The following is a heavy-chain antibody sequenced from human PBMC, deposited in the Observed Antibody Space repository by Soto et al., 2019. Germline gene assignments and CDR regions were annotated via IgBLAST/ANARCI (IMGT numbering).Heavy chain of an antibody. V-gene: IGHV4-34*01. Sequence: KPSETLSLTCAVYGGSFSGYYWSWIRQPPGKGLEWIGEINHSGSTNYNPSLKSRVTISVDTSKNQFSLKLSSVTAADTAVYYCARAHPPRYCTNGVCYMLYYYYYCMDVWGQGTTVTVSS. D-gene: IGHD2-8*01. CDR2: INHSGST. CDR3: ARAHPPRYCTNGVCYMLYYYYYCMDV. J-gene: IGHJ6*02. CDR1: GGSFSGYY.